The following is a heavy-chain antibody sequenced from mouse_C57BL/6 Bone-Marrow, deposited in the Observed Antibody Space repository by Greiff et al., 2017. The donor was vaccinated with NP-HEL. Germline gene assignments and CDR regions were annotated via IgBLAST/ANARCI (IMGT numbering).Heavy chain of an antibody. CDR2: INPNNGGT. V-gene: IGHV1-26*01. J-gene: IGHJ3*01. CDR1: GYTFTDYY. Sequence: EVQLQQSGPELVKPGASVKISCKASGYTFTDYYMNWVKQSHGKSLEWIGDINPNNGGTSYNQKFKGKATLTVDKSSSTAYMELRSLTSEDSAVYYCARLGSSWFAYWGQGTLVTVSA. CDR3: ARLGSSWFAY. D-gene: IGHD4-1*01.